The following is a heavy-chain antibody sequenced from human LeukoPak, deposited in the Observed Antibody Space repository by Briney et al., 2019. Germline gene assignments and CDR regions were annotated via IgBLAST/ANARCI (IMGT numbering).Heavy chain of an antibody. CDR2: IKSKTDGGTT. CDR1: GLSFSNAW. V-gene: IGHV3-15*01. CDR3: TTAPVPGDY. Sequence: GGSLRLSCAASGLSFSNAWMSWVRQPPGKGLEWVGRIKSKTDGGTTDYAAPVKGRFTIPRDDSKNTLYLQMSSLKTDDTAVYYCTTAPVPGDYWGQGTLVTVSS. J-gene: IGHJ4*02.